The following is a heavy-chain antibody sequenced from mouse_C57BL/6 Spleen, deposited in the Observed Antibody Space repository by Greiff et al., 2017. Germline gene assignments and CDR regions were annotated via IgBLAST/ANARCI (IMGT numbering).Heavy chain of an antibody. CDR2: IWWDDDK. CDR3: ARMYYGSSHYAMDY. V-gene: IGHV8-8*01. CDR1: GFSLSTFGMG. D-gene: IGHD1-1*01. J-gene: IGHJ4*01. Sequence: QVQLKESGPGILQPSQTLSLTCSFSGFSLSTFGMGVGWIRQPSGKGLEWLAHIWWDDDKYYNPALKSRLTISKDTSKNQVFLKIANVDTADTATYYCARMYYGSSHYAMDYWGQGTSVTVSS.